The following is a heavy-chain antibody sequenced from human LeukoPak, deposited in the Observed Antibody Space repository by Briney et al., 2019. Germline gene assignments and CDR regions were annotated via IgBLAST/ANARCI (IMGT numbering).Heavy chain of an antibody. D-gene: IGHD6-13*01. Sequence: ASVKVSCKTSGYTFTGYYIRLLRQAPGQGLEWMAWIAPNSGATNYAHKFQGRVTMTRDTSISTAYMELSSLRSEDTAVYYCARGIAPPRWNYYYMDVWGKGTTVTVSS. CDR3: ARGIAPPRWNYYYMDV. J-gene: IGHJ6*03. CDR1: GYTFTGYY. V-gene: IGHV1-2*02. CDR2: IAPNSGAT.